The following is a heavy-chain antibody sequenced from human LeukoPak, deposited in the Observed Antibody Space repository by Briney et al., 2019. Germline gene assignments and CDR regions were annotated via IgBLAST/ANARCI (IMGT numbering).Heavy chain of an antibody. CDR3: ARDSVKLGELLHGFDF. V-gene: IGHV4-30-4*01. CDR2: CYYSGST. Sequence: SETLSLTCTVSGGPISCGDYYWRSSCQPRGKGLEWIVFCYYSGSTYHNPYLKSRLTISLYTSKTQFSLKLSSVTAADTAVYYCARDSVKLGELLHGFDFWGRGTLVTVSS. CDR1: GGPISCGDYY. J-gene: IGHJ4*02. D-gene: IGHD3-10*01.